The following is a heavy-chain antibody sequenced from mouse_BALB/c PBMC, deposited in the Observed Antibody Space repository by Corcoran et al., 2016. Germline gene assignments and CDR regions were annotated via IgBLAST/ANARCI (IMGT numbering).Heavy chain of an antibody. D-gene: IGHD2-2*01. CDR2: IYPGDGST. V-gene: IGHV1S33*01. CDR3: ARGLRGGYWYFDV. Sequence: GTELVKPGALVKISCKASGYTFTSYDINWVKQRPGQGLEWIGWIYPGDGSTKYNEKFKGKATLTADKSSSTAYMQLSSLTSENSAVYFCARGLRGGYWYFDVWGAGTTVTVSS. J-gene: IGHJ1*01. CDR1: GYTFTSYD.